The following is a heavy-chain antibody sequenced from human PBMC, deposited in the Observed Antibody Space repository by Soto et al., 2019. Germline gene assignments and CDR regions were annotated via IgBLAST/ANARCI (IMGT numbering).Heavy chain of an antibody. J-gene: IGHJ6*02. CDR3: ARGSVTTFSRSYYYYGMDV. Sequence: ASVKVSCKASGYTFTSYGISWVRQAPGQGLEWMGWISAYNGNTNYAQKLQGRVTMTTDTSTSTAYMELRSLRSDDTAVYYCARGSVTTFSRSYYYYGMDVWAQRTTVPVSS. V-gene: IGHV1-18*01. D-gene: IGHD4-4*01. CDR1: GYTFTSYG. CDR2: ISAYNGNT.